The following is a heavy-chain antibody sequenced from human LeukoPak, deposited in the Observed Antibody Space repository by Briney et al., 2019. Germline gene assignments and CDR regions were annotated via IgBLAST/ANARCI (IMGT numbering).Heavy chain of an antibody. CDR3: ARDKVGATQGAIDY. CDR2: ISYDGSNK. Sequence: QAGGSLRLSCVASGFTFSDYYMSWIRQAPGKGLEWVAVISYDGSNKYYADSVKGRFTISRDNSKNTLYLQMNSLRAEDTAVYYCARDKVGATQGAIDYWGQGTLVTVSS. CDR1: GFTFSDYY. D-gene: IGHD1-26*01. V-gene: IGHV3-30*03. J-gene: IGHJ4*02.